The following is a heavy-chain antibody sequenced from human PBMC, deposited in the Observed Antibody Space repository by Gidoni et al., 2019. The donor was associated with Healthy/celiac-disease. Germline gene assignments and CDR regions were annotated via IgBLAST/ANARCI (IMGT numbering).Heavy chain of an antibody. D-gene: IGHD3-10*01. J-gene: IGHJ4*02. CDR3: ERLSESVS. V-gene: IGHV4-39*01. CDR2: IYYSGCT. CDR1: GGSISSSSYY. Sequence: QLQLQASGPGLVMPSETLSLTCTVSGGSISSSSYYWGWIRQPPGKGLEWIGGIYYSGCTSYNPSLKSRVTISVETSKSQFSMKLRSVTAADTAVYYCERLSESVSWGQGTLVTVSS.